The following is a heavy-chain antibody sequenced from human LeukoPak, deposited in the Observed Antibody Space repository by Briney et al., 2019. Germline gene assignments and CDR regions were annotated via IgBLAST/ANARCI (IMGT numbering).Heavy chain of an antibody. Sequence: GGSLRLSCAASGFTFSSYAMHWARQAPGKGLEWVSYISSSGSTIYYADSVKGRFTISRDNAKNSLYLQMNSLRAEDTAVYYCARDNYDSSGYYRRDAFDIWGQGTMVTVSS. CDR3: ARDNYDSSGYYRRDAFDI. D-gene: IGHD3-22*01. J-gene: IGHJ3*02. CDR2: ISSSGSTI. CDR1: GFTFSSYA. V-gene: IGHV3-48*03.